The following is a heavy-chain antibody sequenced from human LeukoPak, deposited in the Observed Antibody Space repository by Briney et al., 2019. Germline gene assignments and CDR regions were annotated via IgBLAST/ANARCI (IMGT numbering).Heavy chain of an antibody. V-gene: IGHV3-7*01. Sequence: GGSLRLSCKVSGFAFGNYWMSWARQTPGKGLEWVANIKQDGSQKYYVDSVKGRFTISRDNAKNSLYLQMNSLRAEDTAVYYCVRGQTTFDPWGQGTLVTVSS. J-gene: IGHJ5*02. CDR1: GFAFGNYW. D-gene: IGHD1-7*01. CDR3: VRGQTTFDP. CDR2: IKQDGSQK.